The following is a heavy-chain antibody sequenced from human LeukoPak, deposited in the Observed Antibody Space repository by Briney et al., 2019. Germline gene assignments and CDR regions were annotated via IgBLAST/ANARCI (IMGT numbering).Heavy chain of an antibody. D-gene: IGHD1-26*01. CDR1: GGSISSYY. CDR3: ARRVQSGSYYDYYYMDV. CDR2: IYTSGST. Sequence: PSKTLSLTCTVSGGSISSYYWSWIRQPPGKGLEGIGYIYTSGSTNYNPSLKSRVTISVDTSKNQFSLKLSSVTAADTAVYYCARRVQSGSYYDYYYMDVWGKGTTVTVSS. V-gene: IGHV4-4*09. J-gene: IGHJ6*03.